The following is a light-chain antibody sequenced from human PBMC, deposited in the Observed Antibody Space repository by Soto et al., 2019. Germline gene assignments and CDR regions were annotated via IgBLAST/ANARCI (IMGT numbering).Light chain of an antibody. CDR3: VLYMGSGIWV. CDR2: STS. J-gene: IGLJ3*02. CDR1: SGSVSTRYY. Sequence: QAVVTQEPSFSVSPGGTVTLTCGVSSGSVSTRYYPSGYQQTPGKAPRTLIYSTSTRSSGVPDRFSGSIVGNKAALTISGAQADDESDYYCVLYMGSGIWVFGGGTKLTVL. V-gene: IGLV8-61*01.